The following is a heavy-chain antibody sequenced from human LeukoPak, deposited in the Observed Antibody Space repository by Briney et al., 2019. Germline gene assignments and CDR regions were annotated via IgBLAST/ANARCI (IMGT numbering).Heavy chain of an antibody. V-gene: IGHV3-48*01. J-gene: IGHJ4*02. CDR2: ISSSSSTI. Sequence: GGSLRLSCAASGFTFSSYSMNWVRQAPGKGLEWVSYISSSSSTIYYTDSVKGQFTISRDNAKNSLYLQMNSLRAEDSAVYYCARNSRSYHFDYWGQGTLVTVSS. CDR1: GFTFSSYS. CDR3: ARNSRSYHFDY. D-gene: IGHD1-26*01.